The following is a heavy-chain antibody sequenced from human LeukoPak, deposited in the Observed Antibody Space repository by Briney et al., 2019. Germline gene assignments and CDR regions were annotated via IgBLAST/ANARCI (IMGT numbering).Heavy chain of an antibody. CDR3: AKDFGSSASGIEY. V-gene: IGHV3-30*02. CDR2: IWYGGSNK. CDR1: GFTFSSYG. Sequence: GGSLRLSCAASGFTFSSYGMHWVRQAQGKGLEWVAVIWYGGSNKYYADSVKGRFTISRDNSKNTLYLQMNSLRAEDTAVYYCAKDFGSSASGIEYWGQGTLVTVSS. D-gene: IGHD6-6*01. J-gene: IGHJ4*02.